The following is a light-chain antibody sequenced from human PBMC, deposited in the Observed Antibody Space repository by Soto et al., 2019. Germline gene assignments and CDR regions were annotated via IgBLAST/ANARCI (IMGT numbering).Light chain of an antibody. CDR3: QQYNSYPWT. Sequence: DIQMTQSPSTLSASVGDRVTITCRASQSISSWLAWYQQKPGKTPKLLIYKASSLESGVPSRFSGSGSGTEFTLTISSLQPDDFATYYCQQYNSYPWTFCQGTKV. V-gene: IGKV1-5*03. CDR2: KAS. CDR1: QSISSW. J-gene: IGKJ1*01.